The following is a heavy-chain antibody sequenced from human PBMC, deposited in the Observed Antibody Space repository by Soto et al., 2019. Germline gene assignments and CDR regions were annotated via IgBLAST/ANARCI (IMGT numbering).Heavy chain of an antibody. J-gene: IGHJ4*02. D-gene: IGHD3-22*01. CDR1: GGSLSSGGYY. Sequence: PSDTLSLTCTVSGGSLSSGGYYWSWIRQHPGKGLEWIGYIYYSGSTYYNPSLKSRVTISVDTSKNQFSLKLSSVTAAGTAVYYCASQEPRTYYDSSGYYGRKVYYFDYWGQGTLVNVSS. V-gene: IGHV4-31*03. CDR2: IYYSGST. CDR3: ASQEPRTYYDSSGYYGRKVYYFDY.